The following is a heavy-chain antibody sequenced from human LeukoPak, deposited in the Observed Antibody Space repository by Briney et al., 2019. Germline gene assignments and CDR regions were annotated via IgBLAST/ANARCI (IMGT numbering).Heavy chain of an antibody. D-gene: IGHD2-8*01. CDR3: ARNETCTNGVCYSFDY. CDR2: INPNSGGT. CDR1: GYTFTGYY. J-gene: IGHJ4*02. Sequence: ASVKVSCKASGYTFTGYYMHWVRQAPGQELEWMGWINPNSGGTNYAQKFQGRVTMTRDTSISTAYMELSRLRSDDTAVYYCARNETCTNGVCYSFDYWGQGTLVTVSS. V-gene: IGHV1-2*02.